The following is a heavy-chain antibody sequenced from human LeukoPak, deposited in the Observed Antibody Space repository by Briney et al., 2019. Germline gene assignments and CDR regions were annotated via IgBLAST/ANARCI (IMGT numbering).Heavy chain of an antibody. D-gene: IGHD1-26*01. CDR3: AREGYSGSYYGAFDI. CDR2: IYYSGST. V-gene: IGHV4-59*01. Sequence: SETLSLTCTVSGGPISSYYWSWIRQPPGKGLEWIGYIYYSGSTNYNPSLKSRVTISVDTSKNQFSLKLSSVTAADTAVYYCAREGYSGSYYGAFDIWGQGTMVTVSS. CDR1: GGPISSYY. J-gene: IGHJ3*02.